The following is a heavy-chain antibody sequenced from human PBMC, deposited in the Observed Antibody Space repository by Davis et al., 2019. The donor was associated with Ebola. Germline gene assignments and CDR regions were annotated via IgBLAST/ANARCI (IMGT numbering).Heavy chain of an antibody. CDR1: GFTFSSYW. J-gene: IGHJ6*02. Sequence: GESLKISCAASGFTFSSYWMHWVRQAPGKGLVWVSRINSDGSSTSYADSVKGRFTISRDNAKNTLYLQMNSLRAEDTAVYYCARELKVVPVAIYYYYGLDVWGQGTTVTVSS. V-gene: IGHV3-74*01. CDR2: INSDGSST. CDR3: ARELKVVPVAIYYYYGLDV. D-gene: IGHD2-2*01.